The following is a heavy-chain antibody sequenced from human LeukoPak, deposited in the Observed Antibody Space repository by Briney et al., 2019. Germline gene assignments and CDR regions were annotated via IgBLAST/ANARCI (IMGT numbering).Heavy chain of an antibody. CDR1: GDSVSSNSAA. D-gene: IGHD1-1*01. J-gene: IGHJ6*03. Sequence: SQTLSLTCAISGDSVSSNSAAWNWIRQSPSRGLEWLGRTYYRSKWYNDYAVSVKSRITINPDTSKNQFSLQLNSVTPEDTAVYYCARSGTTAAGYYYYYYYMDVWGKGTTVTVSS. V-gene: IGHV6-1*01. CDR2: TYYRSKWYN. CDR3: ARSGTTAAGYYYYYYYMDV.